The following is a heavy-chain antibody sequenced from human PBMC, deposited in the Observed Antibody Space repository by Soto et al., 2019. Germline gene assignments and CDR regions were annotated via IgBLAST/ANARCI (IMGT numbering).Heavy chain of an antibody. V-gene: IGHV3-30-3*01. Sequence: PGGSLRLSCAASGFTFSSYAMHWVRQAPGKGLEWVAVISYDGSNKNHADTVKGRFTISRDNSKNTLYLQMNSLRAEDTAVYFCARDLRGSSGNYGPADWGQGTLVTGSS. CDR3: ARDLRGSSGNYGPAD. D-gene: IGHD1-26*01. CDR1: GFTFSSYA. J-gene: IGHJ4*02. CDR2: ISYDGSNK.